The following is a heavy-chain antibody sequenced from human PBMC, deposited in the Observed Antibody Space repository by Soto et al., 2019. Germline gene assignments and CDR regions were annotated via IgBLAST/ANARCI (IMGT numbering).Heavy chain of an antibody. J-gene: IGHJ6*02. D-gene: IGHD5-12*01. CDR1: GYTFTRSG. V-gene: IGHV1-18*01. Sequence: ASLKVSCKASGYTFTRSGISWVRQAPGRGLEWMGWISTYNGDTNYAQTFQGRVTMTTDTSTSTVHMEVRSLRSDDTAVYYCAREGVAPYYYYGMDVWGQGTPVTVSS. CDR3: AREGVAPYYYYGMDV. CDR2: ISTYNGDT.